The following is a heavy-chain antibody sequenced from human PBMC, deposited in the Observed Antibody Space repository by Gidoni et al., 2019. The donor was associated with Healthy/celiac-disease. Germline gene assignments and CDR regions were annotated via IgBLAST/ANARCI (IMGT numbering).Heavy chain of an antibody. CDR2: FDPEDGET. V-gene: IGHV1-24*01. J-gene: IGHJ3*02. Sequence: QVQLVQSGAGVKKPGASVKVSCKVPGYTLTELSMHWVRQAPGKGLEWMGGFDPEDGETIYAQKCQGRVTMTEDTSTDTAYMELGSLRSEDTAVYYCATPTTVVTPDAFDIWGQGTMVTVSS. D-gene: IGHD4-17*01. CDR1: GYTLTELS. CDR3: ATPTTVVTPDAFDI.